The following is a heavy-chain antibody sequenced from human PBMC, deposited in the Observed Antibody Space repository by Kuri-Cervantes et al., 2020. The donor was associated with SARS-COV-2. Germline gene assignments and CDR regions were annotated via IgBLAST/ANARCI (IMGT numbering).Heavy chain of an antibody. D-gene: IGHD6-6*01. CDR3: AREGLAARPCDY. V-gene: IGHV1-69*06. CDR2: IIPIFGTA. Sequence: SVKVSCKASGGTFSSYTISWVRQAPGQGLEWMGGIIPIFGTANYAQKFQGRVTITADKSTSTAYMELSSLRAEDTAVYYCAREGLAARPCDYWGQGTLVTVSS. CDR1: GGTFSSYT. J-gene: IGHJ4*02.